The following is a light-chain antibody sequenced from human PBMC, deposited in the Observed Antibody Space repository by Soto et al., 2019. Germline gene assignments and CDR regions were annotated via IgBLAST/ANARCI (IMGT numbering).Light chain of an antibody. CDR3: QQSYSTPYT. CDR1: QSISSY. Sequence: DIQMTQSPSSLSASVGDRVTITCRASQSISSYLNWYQQKPGKAPKLLIYAASSLRSGVPSRFSGSGSGTDFTLTINSLQPEDFAIYYCQQSYSTPYTFGQGTKLETK. CDR2: AAS. J-gene: IGKJ2*01. V-gene: IGKV1-39*01.